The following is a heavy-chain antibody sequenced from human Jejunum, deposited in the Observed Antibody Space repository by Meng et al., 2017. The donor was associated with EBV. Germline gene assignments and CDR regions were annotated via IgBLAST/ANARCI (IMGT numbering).Heavy chain of an antibody. CDR3: ARGSSWNRGDY. D-gene: IGHD6-13*01. J-gene: IGHJ4*02. Sequence: VHLWQYWAEVKKPGASVKFSCKASGYTLTNYAFTRVRQAPGQGLEWMGYISAGSGDTKNSQKFQGRVTFTRDTSASTVYMELSSLRSEDTAMYHCARGSSWNRGDYWGQGTLVTVSS. V-gene: IGHV1-3*01. CDR2: ISAGSGDT. CDR1: GYTLTNYA.